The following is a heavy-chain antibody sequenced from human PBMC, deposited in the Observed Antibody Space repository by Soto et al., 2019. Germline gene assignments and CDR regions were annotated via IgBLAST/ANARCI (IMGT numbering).Heavy chain of an antibody. CDR1: GYTFTSYG. CDR3: ARDPGIAAAGTLTYDYYGMDV. D-gene: IGHD6-13*01. J-gene: IGHJ6*02. Sequence: ASVKVSCKASGYTFTSYGISWVRQAPGQGLEWMGWISAYNGNTNYAQKLQGRVTMTTDTSTSTAYMELRSLRSDDTAVYYCARDPGIAAAGTLTYDYYGMDVWGQGTTVTVSS. V-gene: IGHV1-18*04. CDR2: ISAYNGNT.